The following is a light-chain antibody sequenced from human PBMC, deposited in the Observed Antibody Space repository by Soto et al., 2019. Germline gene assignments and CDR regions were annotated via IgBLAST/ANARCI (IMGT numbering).Light chain of an antibody. CDR1: SSDIGSYKY. Sequence: QSALTQPPSASGSPGQSGTISCTGTSSDIGSYKYVSWDRHHPGKAPKLIISEVSKRASGVPDRFSGAKSGNTASLTVSGLQADDEADDYCSSYGGSNNLLFGGGTKRTGL. V-gene: IGLV2-8*01. J-gene: IGLJ2*01. CDR3: SSYGGSNNLL. CDR2: EVS.